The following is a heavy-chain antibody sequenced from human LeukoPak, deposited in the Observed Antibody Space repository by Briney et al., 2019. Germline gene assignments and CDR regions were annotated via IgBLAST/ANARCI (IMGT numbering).Heavy chain of an antibody. CDR1: GFTFDDYA. CDR3: AKDAYYDILTGVHWFDP. CDR2: ISWNSGSI. V-gene: IGHV3-9*01. J-gene: IGHJ5*02. Sequence: PGRSLRLSCAASGFTFDDYAMHWVRQAPGKGLEWVSGISWNSGSIGYADSVKGRFTISRDNAENSLYLQMNSLRAEDTALYYCAKDAYYDILTGVHWFDPWGQGTLVTVSS. D-gene: IGHD3-9*01.